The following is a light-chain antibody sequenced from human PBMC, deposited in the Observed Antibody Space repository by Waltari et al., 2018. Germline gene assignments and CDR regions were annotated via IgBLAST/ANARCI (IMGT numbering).Light chain of an antibody. J-gene: IGLJ2*01. V-gene: IGLV2-23*02. CDR3: CSFVYGGSVV. Sequence: QSALTQPASVSGSLGQSITISCTGTSSDVGNYNHVSWFQHHPGFAPKLIIYEVTKRPSVISKRVSGSKSGNTASLTISGLHAEDEAEYHCCSFVYGGSVVFGGGTKLTVL. CDR2: EVT. CDR1: SSDVGNYNH.